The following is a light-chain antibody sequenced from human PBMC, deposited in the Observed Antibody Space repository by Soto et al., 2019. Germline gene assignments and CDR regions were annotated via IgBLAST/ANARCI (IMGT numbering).Light chain of an antibody. CDR3: QQCGSAPFT. Sequence: EVVLTQSPVALSVSPGERTTLSCRASQSLSRSYMAWYQQRPGQATRLLIYGTSNRATGIPNMFSGSGSGTDFTLTITRLEDEDVAVYYCQQCGSAPFTFGGGTKVEI. J-gene: IGKJ4*01. CDR1: QSLSRSY. CDR2: GTS. V-gene: IGKV3-20*01.